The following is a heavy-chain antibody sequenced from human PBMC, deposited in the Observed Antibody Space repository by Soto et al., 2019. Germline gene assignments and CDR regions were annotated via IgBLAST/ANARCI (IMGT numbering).Heavy chain of an antibody. Sequence: PXETLSLTCSVYGGSFSGYYWSWIRQPPGKGLDWIGEINHSGSTNYNPSLKSRVTISVDTSKNHFSLKLSSVTAADTAVYYCARGGYSGSIRHYYYYGMDVWGQGTTVTVSS. J-gene: IGHJ6*02. CDR3: ARGGYSGSIRHYYYYGMDV. CDR2: INHSGST. D-gene: IGHD1-26*01. CDR1: GGSFSGYY. V-gene: IGHV4-34*01.